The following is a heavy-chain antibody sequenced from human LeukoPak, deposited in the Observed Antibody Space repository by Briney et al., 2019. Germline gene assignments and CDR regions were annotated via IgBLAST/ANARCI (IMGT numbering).Heavy chain of an antibody. D-gene: IGHD4-23*01. Sequence: GGSLRLSCAASGFTFNSAWMNWVRQAPGKGLEWVGFIRSKAYGGTTDYAASVKGRFTISRDDSKSIAYLQMNSLKTEDTAVYYCTRGFNSKIVYWGQGTLVTVSS. V-gene: IGHV3-49*04. CDR1: GFTFNSAW. CDR3: TRGFNSKIVY. CDR2: IRSKAYGGTT. J-gene: IGHJ4*02.